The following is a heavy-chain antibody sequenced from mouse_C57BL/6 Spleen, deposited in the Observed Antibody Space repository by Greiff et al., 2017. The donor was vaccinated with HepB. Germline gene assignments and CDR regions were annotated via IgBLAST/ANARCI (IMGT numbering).Heavy chain of an antibody. CDR1: GYTFTSYW. D-gene: IGHD4-1*01. V-gene: IGHV1-50*01. Sequence: QVQLQQPGAELVKPGASVKLSCKASGYTFTSYWMQWVKQRPGQGLEWIGEIDPSDSYTNYNQKFKGKATLTVDTSSSTAYMQLSSLTSEDSAVYYCAISELPNGDFDVWGTGTTVTVSS. CDR2: IDPSDSYT. CDR3: AISELPNGDFDV. J-gene: IGHJ1*03.